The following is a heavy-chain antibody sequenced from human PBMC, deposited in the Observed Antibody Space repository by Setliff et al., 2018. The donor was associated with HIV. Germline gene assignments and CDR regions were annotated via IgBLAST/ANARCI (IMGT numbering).Heavy chain of an antibody. Sequence: TLSLTCQVSGLSMSSGNYYWNWIRQPAGKGLEWIGRIYASGGTYYKSSLKSRVTISVDSSKNQFSLKLTSVTAADTAIYFCARDRYAGEIDYWGQGTLVTVSS. J-gene: IGHJ4*02. CDR3: ARDRYAGEIDY. D-gene: IGHD3-10*01. V-gene: IGHV4-61*02. CDR1: GLSMSSGNYY. CDR2: IYASGGT.